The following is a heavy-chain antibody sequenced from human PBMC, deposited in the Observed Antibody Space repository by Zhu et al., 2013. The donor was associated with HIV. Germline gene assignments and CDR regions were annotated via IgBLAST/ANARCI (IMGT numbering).Heavy chain of an antibody. CDR3: ARDRASIAVAGRNDAFDI. Sequence: QVQLVQSGAEVKKPGSSVKVSCKASGGTFSSYAISWVRQAPGQGLEWMGGIIPIFGTANYAQKFQGRVTITADESTSTAYMELSSLRSEDTAVYYCARDRASIAVAGRNDAFDIWGQGTMVTVSS. D-gene: IGHD6-19*01. V-gene: IGHV1-69*01. CDR1: GGTFSSYA. CDR2: IIPIFGTA. J-gene: IGHJ3*02.